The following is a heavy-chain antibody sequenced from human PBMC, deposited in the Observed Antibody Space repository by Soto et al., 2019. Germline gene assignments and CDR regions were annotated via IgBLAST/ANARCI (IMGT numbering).Heavy chain of an antibody. D-gene: IGHD6-19*01. CDR3: ARASSGWYGGAFDI. J-gene: IGHJ3*02. CDR1: GGSISSYY. Sequence: PSETLSLTCAVSGGSISSYYWSWIRQPPGKGLEWIGYIYYSGSTNYNPSLKSRVTISVDTSKNQFSLKLSSVTAADTAVYYCARASSGWYGGAFDIWGQGTMVTVS. V-gene: IGHV4-59*01. CDR2: IYYSGST.